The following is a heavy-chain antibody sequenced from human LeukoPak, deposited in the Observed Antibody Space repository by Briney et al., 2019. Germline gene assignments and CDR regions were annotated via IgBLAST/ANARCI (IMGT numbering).Heavy chain of an antibody. Sequence: GGSLRLSCAASGFTFSSYSFNWVRQAPGKGLEWISSISNTKTYINYADSVKGRFTISRDNAKNSLFLHMTSLRAEDTAVYYCVRDGAYYDSAPYNFDFWGREPWSPSPQ. J-gene: IGHJ4*02. CDR3: VRDGAYYDSAPYNFDF. D-gene: IGHD3-22*01. CDR1: GFTFSSYS. CDR2: ISNTKTYI. V-gene: IGHV3-21*01.